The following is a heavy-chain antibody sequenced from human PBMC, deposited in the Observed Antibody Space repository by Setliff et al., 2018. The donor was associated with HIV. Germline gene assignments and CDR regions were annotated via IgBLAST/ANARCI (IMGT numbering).Heavy chain of an antibody. V-gene: IGHV5-51*01. D-gene: IGHD3-3*01. CDR3: ARGLFDFYYYFEY. CDR1: GYTFTNYW. Sequence: GESLKISCKASGYTFTNYWVGWVRQMPGNGLEWVGLIWPDDSDTRYSPSFEGQVSISVDRSINTAYLQWNSLKASDTAMYYCARGLFDFYYYFEYWGQGTLVTVSS. CDR2: IWPDDSDT. J-gene: IGHJ4*02.